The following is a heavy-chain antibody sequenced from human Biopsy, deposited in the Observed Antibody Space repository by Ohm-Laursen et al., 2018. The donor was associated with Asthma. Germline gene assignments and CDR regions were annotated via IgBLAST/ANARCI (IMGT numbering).Heavy chain of an antibody. Sequence: GTLSLTCIVSGDAMSTSGSYWGWIRQSPGKGLEWIGSIYYRGRTYYTPSLESRVTISADTSKNHFSLKVTCVTAADTAVYYCARAVSSSSYWYFDLWGRGDLVTVSS. CDR1: GDAMSTSGSY. CDR3: ARAVSSSSYWYFDL. D-gene: IGHD6-6*01. CDR2: IYYRGRT. V-gene: IGHV4-39*02. J-gene: IGHJ2*01.